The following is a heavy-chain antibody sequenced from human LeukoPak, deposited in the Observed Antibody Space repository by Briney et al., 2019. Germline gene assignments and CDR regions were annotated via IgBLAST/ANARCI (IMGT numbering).Heavy chain of an antibody. CDR2: VYPGDSVT. CDR1: GYSFTSYW. V-gene: IGHV5-51*01. Sequence: GESLKISCKGSGYSFTSYWIGWVRQMPGKGLEWMGIVYPGDSVTRYSPSFRDQVTISADKSISTAYLQWSSLKASDTAMYYCVRGSSGYYSYFDYWGQGALVTVSS. CDR3: VRGSSGYYSYFDY. D-gene: IGHD3-22*01. J-gene: IGHJ4*02.